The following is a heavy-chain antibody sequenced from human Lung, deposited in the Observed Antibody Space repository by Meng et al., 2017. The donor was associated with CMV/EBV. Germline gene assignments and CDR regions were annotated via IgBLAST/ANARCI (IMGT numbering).Heavy chain of an antibody. J-gene: IGHJ6*02. V-gene: IGHV3-30*04. CDR3: ARVLAEREDYYYGMDV. D-gene: IGHD1-26*01. CDR1: GFTFNTYG. CDR2: ISSDGSMK. Sequence: SXKISXAASGFTFNTYGVHWVRQAPGKGLEWVAVISSDGSMKYYADSVKGRFTISRDNSKNTLYLQMNSLRPEDTAVYFCARVLAEREDYYYGMDVWGQGXTVTVSS.